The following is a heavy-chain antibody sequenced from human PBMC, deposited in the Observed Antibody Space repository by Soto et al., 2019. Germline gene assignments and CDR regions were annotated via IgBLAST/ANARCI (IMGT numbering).Heavy chain of an antibody. CDR1: GGSISSYY. V-gene: IGHV4-59*01. D-gene: IGHD1-26*01. Sequence: SETLSLTCTVSGGSISSYYWSWIRQPPGKGLEWIGYIYNSGNTIYNPSLKTPVTISVDTSKNQFSLKLSSVTAADTAVYYCARAVGSTCFDPWGQGTLVTVSS. CDR3: ARAVGSTCFDP. CDR2: IYNSGNT. J-gene: IGHJ5*02.